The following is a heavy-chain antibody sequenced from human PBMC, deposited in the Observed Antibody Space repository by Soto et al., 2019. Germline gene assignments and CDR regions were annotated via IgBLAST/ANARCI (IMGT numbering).Heavy chain of an antibody. V-gene: IGHV4-34*01. Sequence: SETLSLTCAVYGGSFSGYYWSCLRQPPGKGLEWIGEINHSGSTNYNPSLKSRVTISVGTSKNQFSLKLSSVTAADTAVYYCARVAAYYDFWSGYYTRWFDPWGQGTMVTVSS. D-gene: IGHD3-3*01. CDR2: INHSGST. CDR1: GGSFSGYY. CDR3: ARVAAYYDFWSGYYTRWFDP. J-gene: IGHJ5*02.